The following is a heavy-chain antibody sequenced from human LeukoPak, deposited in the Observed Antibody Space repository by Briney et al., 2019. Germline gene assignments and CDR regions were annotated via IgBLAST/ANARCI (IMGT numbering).Heavy chain of an antibody. CDR3: ARGAGRGMAG. J-gene: IGHJ6*02. CDR2: LNPDGSEK. Sequence: PGGSLRLSCAARGFTFSSYWMSWVRQAPGKGLEWVANLNPDGSEKYHVDSPKGRFTISRDNAKNSLYLQMNSLRAEDTAVYYCARGAGRGMAGWGQGTTVTVSS. V-gene: IGHV3-7*05. CDR1: GFTFSSYW.